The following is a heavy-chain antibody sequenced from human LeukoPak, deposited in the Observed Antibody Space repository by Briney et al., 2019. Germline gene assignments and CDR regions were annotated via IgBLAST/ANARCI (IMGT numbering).Heavy chain of an antibody. CDR3: AREGRYRYGYNEYHSYMDI. CDR1: GGSISSYH. Sequence: SETLSLTCTVSGGSISSYHWSWIRQPPGKGLEWIGYIYYSGGTNYNPSLKSRVTISVDTSKNHFSLKLSSVTAAETAVYYCAREGRYRYGYNEYHSYMDIWGKGTTVTVSS. CDR2: IYYSGGT. J-gene: IGHJ6*03. V-gene: IGHV4-59*01. D-gene: IGHD5-24*01.